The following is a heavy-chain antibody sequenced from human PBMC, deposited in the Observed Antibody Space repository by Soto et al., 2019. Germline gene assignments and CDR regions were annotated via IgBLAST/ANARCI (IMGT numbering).Heavy chain of an antibody. Sequence: EVQLVESGGGLIQPGGSLRLSCAASGFTVSSNYMSWVRQAPGRGLEWVSLIYSCGSTYNADSVKGRFTISRDNSKNTLYLQMNSLRAEDTAVYYCAKDHKLRFLEWLPHFNYYGMDVWGQGTTVTVSS. V-gene: IGHV3-53*01. J-gene: IGHJ6*02. D-gene: IGHD3-3*01. CDR2: IYSCGST. CDR1: GFTVSSNY. CDR3: AKDHKLRFLEWLPHFNYYGMDV.